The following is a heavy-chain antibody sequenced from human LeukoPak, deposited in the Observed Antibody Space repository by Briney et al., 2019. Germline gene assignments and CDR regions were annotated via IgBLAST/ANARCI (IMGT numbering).Heavy chain of an antibody. CDR1: GFTFSSDA. D-gene: IGHD3-22*01. V-gene: IGHV3-23*01. Sequence: GGSLRLSCAASGFTFSSDAMSWVRQAPGKGLEWVSAISGSGGSTYYADSVKGRFTISRDNSKNTLYLQMNSLRAEDTAVYYCAKDRITMIVVEPDAFDIWGQGTMVTVSS. CDR2: ISGSGGST. J-gene: IGHJ3*02. CDR3: AKDRITMIVVEPDAFDI.